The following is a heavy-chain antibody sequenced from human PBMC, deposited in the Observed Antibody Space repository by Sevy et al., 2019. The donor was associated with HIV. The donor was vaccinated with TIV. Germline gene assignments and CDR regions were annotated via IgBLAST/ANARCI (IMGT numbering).Heavy chain of an antibody. D-gene: IGHD2-8*02. CDR1: GFTFNNHA. CDR3: AKGSTGWPYYFDF. J-gene: IGHJ4*02. V-gene: IGHV3-23*01. Sequence: GGSLRLSCAASGFTFNNHAMGWVRQAPGKGLEWISAIGSGGDSTYYADSVKGRFTISRDNSKNTQYLQMNSLRADDMAIYYCAKGSTGWPYYFDFWGQGTVVTVSS. CDR2: IGSGGDST.